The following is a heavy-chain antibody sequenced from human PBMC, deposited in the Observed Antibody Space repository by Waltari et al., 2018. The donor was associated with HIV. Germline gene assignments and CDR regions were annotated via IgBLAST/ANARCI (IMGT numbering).Heavy chain of an antibody. D-gene: IGHD3-22*01. CDR3: ASSYDSSGHFQH. J-gene: IGHJ1*01. CDR1: GGSISSYY. Sequence: QVQLQESGPGLVKPSETLSLTCTVSGGSISSYYWSWIRQPPGKGLEWIGYIYYSGSTNYNPSLKSRVTISVDTSKNQFSLKLSSVTAADTAVYYCASSYDSSGHFQHWGQGTLVTVSS. CDR2: IYYSGST. V-gene: IGHV4-59*01.